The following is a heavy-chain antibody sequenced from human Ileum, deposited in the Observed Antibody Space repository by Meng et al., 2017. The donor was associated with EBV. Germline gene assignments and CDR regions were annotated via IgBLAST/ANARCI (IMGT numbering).Heavy chain of an antibody. CDR1: GFSLSTSGVG. CDR2: IYGQGDK. CDR3: ALRPRQLLRGWFDS. V-gene: IGHV2-5*01. D-gene: IGHD6-13*01. Sequence: QITLKESAPTVVQPTPTLTLTCTFSGFSLSTSGVGVGWIRQPPGKALEWLAMIYGQGDKHYSPSLTSRLTITKDTSKNQVVLTMTYMDSVDTATYYCALRPRQLLRGWFDSWGQGALVTVSS. J-gene: IGHJ5*01.